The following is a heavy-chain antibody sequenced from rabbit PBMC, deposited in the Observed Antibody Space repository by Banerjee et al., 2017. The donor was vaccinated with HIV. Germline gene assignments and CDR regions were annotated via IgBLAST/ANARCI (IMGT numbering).Heavy chain of an antibody. V-gene: IGHV1S45*01. Sequence: QEQLEESGGDLVQPEGSLTLTCTASGFSFSSSYWVCWVRQAPGKGLEWIACIYTDSGSTYYASWAKGRFTISKTSSTTVTLQMTSLTAADTATYFCARSGSGDYGTFNLWGPGTLVTVS. CDR2: IYTDSGST. D-gene: IGHD8-1*01. J-gene: IGHJ4*01. CDR3: ARSGSGDYGTFNL. CDR1: GFSFSSSYW.